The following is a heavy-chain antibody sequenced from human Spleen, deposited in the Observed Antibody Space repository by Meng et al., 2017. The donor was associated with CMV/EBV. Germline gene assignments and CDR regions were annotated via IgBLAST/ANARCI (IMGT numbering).Heavy chain of an antibody. CDR1: GFTFSSYS. Sequence: GGSLRLSCAASGFTFSSYSMNWVRQAPGKGLEWVSVLYSGGTTYYADSVKGRFTISRDNSKNTLYLQMNSLRADDTAVYFCARDSPGRKGDALDIWGQGTLVTVSS. D-gene: IGHD1-14*01. J-gene: IGHJ3*02. CDR3: ARDSPGRKGDALDI. V-gene: IGHV3-53*01. CDR2: LYSGGTT.